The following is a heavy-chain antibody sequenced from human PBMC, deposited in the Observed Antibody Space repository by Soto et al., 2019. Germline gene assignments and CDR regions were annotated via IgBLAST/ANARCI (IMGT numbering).Heavy chain of an antibody. V-gene: IGHV4-31*03. CDR2: IYYSGST. Sequence: SETLSLTCTVSGGSISSGGYYWSWIRQHPGKGLEWIGYIYYSGSTYYNPSLKSRVTISVDTSKNQFSLKLSSVTAADTAVYYCARGFFPTLDYWGQGTLVTVSS. CDR1: GGSISSGGYY. CDR3: ARGFFPTLDY. J-gene: IGHJ4*02.